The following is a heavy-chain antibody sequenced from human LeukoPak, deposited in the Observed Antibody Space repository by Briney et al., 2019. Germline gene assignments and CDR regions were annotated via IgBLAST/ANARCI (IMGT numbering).Heavy chain of an antibody. D-gene: IGHD6-6*01. CDR1: GGSISSYY. CDR3: ASYIAARAYWYFDL. CDR2: VYTSGGT. V-gene: IGHV4-4*08. J-gene: IGHJ2*01. Sequence: SETLSLTCTVSGGSISSYYWSWIRLPPGQGLEWIGCVYTSGGTTYNPSLKSRVTISVDTSKNQFSLKLSSVTAADTAVYYCASYIAARAYWYFDLWGRGTWSLSPQ.